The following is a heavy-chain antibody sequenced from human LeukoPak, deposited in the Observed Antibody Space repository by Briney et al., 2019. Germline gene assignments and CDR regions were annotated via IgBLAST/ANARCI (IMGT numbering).Heavy chain of an antibody. D-gene: IGHD5-18*01. CDR1: GGSLSTYY. CDR3: ARLDAAYGPGY. J-gene: IGHJ4*02. Sequence: SETLSLTCTVSGGSLSTYYWSWIRQPPGKGLEWIGYIYYSGSTNYNPSLKSRVTISVDTSKNQFSLKLSSVTAADTAVYYCARLDAAYGPGYWGQGALVTVSS. CDR2: IYYSGST. V-gene: IGHV4-59*08.